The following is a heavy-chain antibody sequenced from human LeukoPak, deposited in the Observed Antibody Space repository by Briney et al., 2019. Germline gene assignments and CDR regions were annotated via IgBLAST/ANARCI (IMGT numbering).Heavy chain of an antibody. CDR1: GYTFTTHW. J-gene: IGHJ4*02. V-gene: IGHV5-51*01. Sequence: ESLKISCKGSGYTFTTHWIGWVRQMPGKGLEWGGIFYPGDADIKYSPSSQGQVSISADKSVTTTYLQWSSLKASDTAMYYCARSDYGGNSFDYWGQGTLVTVSS. D-gene: IGHD4-23*01. CDR2: FYPGDADI. CDR3: ARSDYGGNSFDY.